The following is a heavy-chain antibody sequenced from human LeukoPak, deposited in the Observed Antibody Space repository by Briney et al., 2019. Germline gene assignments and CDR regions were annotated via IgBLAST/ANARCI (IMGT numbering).Heavy chain of an antibody. CDR3: ARGTLGNYGDYDFDY. J-gene: IGHJ4*02. V-gene: IGHV3-21*01. CDR2: ISSSSSYI. CDR1: GFTFSSYS. Sequence: PGGSLRLSCAASGFTFSSYSMNWVRQAPGEGLEWVSSISSSSSYIYYADSVKGRFTISRDNAKNSLYLQMNSLRAEDTAVYYCARGTLGNYGDYDFDYWGQGTLVTVSS. D-gene: IGHD4-17*01.